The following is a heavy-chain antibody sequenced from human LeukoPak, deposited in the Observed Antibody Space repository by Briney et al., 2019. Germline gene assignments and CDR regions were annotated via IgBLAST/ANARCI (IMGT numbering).Heavy chain of an antibody. CDR3: ARRSGYDSNYFDY. D-gene: IGHD5-12*01. V-gene: IGHV3-7*03. CDR1: GFTFSSDC. J-gene: IGHJ4*02. Sequence: PGGSLRPSCAPSGFTFSSDCMSSVRQAPGKGLGWVGNIKQDGSEKYYADSVKGRFTISRDNAKNSLYLQMNSLRAEDTALHYCARRSGYDSNYFDYSGQGTLVTVSS. CDR2: IKQDGSEK.